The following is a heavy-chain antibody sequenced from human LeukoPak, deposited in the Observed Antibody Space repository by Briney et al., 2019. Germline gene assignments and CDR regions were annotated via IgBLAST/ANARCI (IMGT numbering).Heavy chain of an antibody. CDR1: GYIFTSYW. J-gene: IGHJ4*02. CDR2: IYPGDSDT. Sequence: GESLKISCKGSGYIFTSYWIGCGRQLPGKGLEWRGIIYPGDSDTRYSPSFQGQVTIAADKSISTAYLQWSSLKASDTAMYYCARLLRNIAAAVYYFDYWGQGTLVTVSS. CDR3: ARLLRNIAAAVYYFDY. V-gene: IGHV5-51*01. D-gene: IGHD6-13*01.